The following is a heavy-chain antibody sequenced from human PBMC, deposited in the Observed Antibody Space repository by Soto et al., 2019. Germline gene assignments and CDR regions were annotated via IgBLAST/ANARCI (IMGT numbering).Heavy chain of an antibody. V-gene: IGHV4-59*01. CDR3: ARVNYGDYYYGMDV. J-gene: IGHJ6*02. CDR1: GGSFSSYY. CDR2: ISYTGSA. Sequence: PSETLSLTCTVSGGSFSSYYWTWIRQPPGKGLEWIGYISYTGSANYNASLKSRLTISVDTSKNQFSLKLSSVTAADTALYYCARVNYGDYYYGMDVWGQGTTVTVS. D-gene: IGHD4-17*01.